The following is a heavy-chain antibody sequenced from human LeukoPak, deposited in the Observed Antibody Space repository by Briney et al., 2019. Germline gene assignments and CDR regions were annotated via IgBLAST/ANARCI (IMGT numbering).Heavy chain of an antibody. Sequence: ASVKVSCTASGYSFTNYDINWVRQATGQGLEWMGWMNPKSGDTCYSQNFQGRFFITRDTSINTAYMELSSLGSDDTAVYYCARDGRGSRSSWFDPGREATLLILPS. CDR1: GYSFTNYD. CDR2: MNPKSGDT. D-gene: IGHD3-10*01. J-gene: IGHJ5*02. V-gene: IGHV1-8*03. CDR3: ARDGRGSRSSWFDP.